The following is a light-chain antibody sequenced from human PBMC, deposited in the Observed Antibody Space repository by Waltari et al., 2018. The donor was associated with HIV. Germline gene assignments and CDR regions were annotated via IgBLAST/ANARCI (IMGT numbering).Light chain of an antibody. Sequence: EIVLTQSPATLSLSPGERATLSCRASQSVSSYLAWYQQKPGQAPRLLIYDASNRATGIPGRFSGSVSGTDFALTISSLEPEDFAVYYCQQRSDWPTFGGGTKVEIK. V-gene: IGKV3-11*01. CDR1: QSVSSY. CDR2: DAS. CDR3: QQRSDWPT. J-gene: IGKJ4*01.